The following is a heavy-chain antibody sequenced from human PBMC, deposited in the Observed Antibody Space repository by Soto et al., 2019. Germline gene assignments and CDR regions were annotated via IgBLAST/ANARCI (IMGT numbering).Heavy chain of an antibody. CDR1: GGSINSGGYF. D-gene: IGHD2-2*01. CDR3: ASFPSTSPSCFDP. V-gene: IGHV4-31*03. Sequence: SETLSRTCSVSGGSINSGGYFLSWTRQHPGKGLECIGYIYHSGITYYNPSLKSRVTISVDTSKNEFSLQLRSVTAAATAVYFYASFPSTSPSCFDPWGKVTRVTVSS. J-gene: IGHJ5*02. CDR2: IYHSGIT.